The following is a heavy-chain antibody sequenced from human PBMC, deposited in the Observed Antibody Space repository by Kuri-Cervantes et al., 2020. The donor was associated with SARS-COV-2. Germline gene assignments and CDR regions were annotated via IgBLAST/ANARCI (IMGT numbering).Heavy chain of an antibody. CDR2: ISSSSSYI. J-gene: IGHJ4*02. V-gene: IGHV3-21*04. Sequence: GGSLRLSCAASGLTFSSYSMNWVRQAPGKGLEWVSSISSSSSYIYYADSVKGRFTISRDNAKNSLYLQMNSLRAEDTAVYYCARDAHSTPGGYWGQGTLVTVSS. CDR3: ARDAHSTPGGY. CDR1: GLTFSSYS. D-gene: IGHD6-13*01.